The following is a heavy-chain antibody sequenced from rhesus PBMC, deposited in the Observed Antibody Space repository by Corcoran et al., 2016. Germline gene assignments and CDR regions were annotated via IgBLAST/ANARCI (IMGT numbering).Heavy chain of an antibody. D-gene: IGHD4-11*01. CDR2: INGNGDTF. Sequence: QVRLQESGPGLVKPSETLSLTCDVSGVSITNNWWSWIRQPPGKGLEWIGEINGNGDTFYRNPSLESRVTISTDASKNQLSLKLRFVSAADTAVYYCVLDSLITKSAGDYWGQGTLVT. V-gene: IGHV4-80*01. CDR3: VLDSLITKSAGDY. CDR1: GVSITNNW. J-gene: IGHJ4*01.